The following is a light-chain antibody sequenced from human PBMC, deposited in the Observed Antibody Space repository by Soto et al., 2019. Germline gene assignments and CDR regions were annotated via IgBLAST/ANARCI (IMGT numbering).Light chain of an antibody. CDR2: GAS. J-gene: IGKJ2*01. CDR3: QQHGGSPRYT. Sequence: EIVLTQSPDTLSLSPGERATLSCRASQSVSSSYLAWYQQKPGQAPRLLIYGASSRATGIPERFSGSGSGTDFTLAISRLEPEDFAVYYCQQHGGSPRYTFGQGTKLEIK. V-gene: IGKV3-20*01. CDR1: QSVSSSY.